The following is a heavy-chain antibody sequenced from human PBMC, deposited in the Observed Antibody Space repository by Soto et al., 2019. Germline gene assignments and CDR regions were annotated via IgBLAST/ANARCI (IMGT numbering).Heavy chain of an antibody. CDR3: ARGGYSYALADY. CDR1: GDSVTSDEFY. Sequence: SETLSLTCTVAGDSVTSDEFYWGWIRQPPGKGLEYIAYIYHRGSTDYNPSLKSRVSVSVDTSKNHFSLRLSSVTAADTAVYYCARGGYSYALADYWGQGTLVTVSS. V-gene: IGHV4-61*03. D-gene: IGHD5-18*01. CDR2: IYHRGST. J-gene: IGHJ4*02.